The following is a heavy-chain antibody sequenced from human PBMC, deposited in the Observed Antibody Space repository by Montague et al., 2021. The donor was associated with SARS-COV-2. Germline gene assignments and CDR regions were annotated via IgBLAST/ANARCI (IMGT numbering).Heavy chain of an antibody. D-gene: IGHD6-19*01. CDR2: IYWNDDK. J-gene: IGHJ4*02. V-gene: IGHV2-5*01. CDR3: AHKNSGWPIDFAN. Sequence: PALVKPTQTLTLTCTFSGFSLDSRGVGVGWIRQPPGKALECLALIYWNDDKRYSPSLKTRLTVTKDTSKNQVALTMTDMDPVDTATYFCAHKNSGWPIDFANGGQGALVTVAS. CDR1: GFSLDSRGVG.